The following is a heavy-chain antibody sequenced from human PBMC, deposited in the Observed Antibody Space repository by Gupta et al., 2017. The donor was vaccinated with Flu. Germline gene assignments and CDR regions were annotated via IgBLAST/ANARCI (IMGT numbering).Heavy chain of an antibody. CDR1: GFTFINYA. Sequence: EVQLLESGGDLVPPGGSLRLSCAASGFTFINYAMSWVRQAPGKGLEWVSIISGSGGITYYSDSVKGRFTVSRDNSKNTLYLQMNSLRAEDTAVYYCAKDEDWGRSLYWGQGTLVTVSS. CDR3: AKDEDWGRSLY. J-gene: IGHJ4*02. D-gene: IGHD3-16*01. V-gene: IGHV3-23*01. CDR2: ISGSGGIT.